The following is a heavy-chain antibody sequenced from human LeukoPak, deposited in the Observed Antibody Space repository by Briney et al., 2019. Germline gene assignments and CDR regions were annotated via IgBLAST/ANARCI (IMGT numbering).Heavy chain of an antibody. CDR3: AKVRGYNYGEFDY. CDR2: ISWNSGSI. Sequence: GGSLRLSCAASGFTFDDYAMHWVRQAPGKGLDWVSGISWNSGSIGYADSVKGRFTISRDNAKNSLYLQMNSLRAEDTALYYCAKVRGYNYGEFDYWGQGTLVTVSS. CDR1: GFTFDDYA. D-gene: IGHD5-18*01. J-gene: IGHJ4*02. V-gene: IGHV3-9*01.